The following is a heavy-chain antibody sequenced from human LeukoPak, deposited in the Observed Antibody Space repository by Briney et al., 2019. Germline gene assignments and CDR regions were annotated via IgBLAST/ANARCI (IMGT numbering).Heavy chain of an antibody. D-gene: IGHD3-22*01. CDR2: INHSGST. Sequence: PSQTLSLTCTVSGGSISSGVYYWSWIRQPPGKGLEWIGEINHSGSTNYNPSLKSRVTISVDTSKNQFSLKPSSVTAADTAVYYCARALSLAYYYDSSGTTMYDYWGQGTLVTVSS. V-gene: IGHV4-30-2*01. CDR3: ARALSLAYYYDSSGTTMYDY. CDR1: GGSISSGVYY. J-gene: IGHJ4*02.